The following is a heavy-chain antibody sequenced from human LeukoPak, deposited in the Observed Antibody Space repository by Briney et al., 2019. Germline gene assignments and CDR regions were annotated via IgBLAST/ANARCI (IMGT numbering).Heavy chain of an antibody. V-gene: IGHV3-11*01. CDR2: ISSSGSTI. CDR3: ARPRRDCGGDCYCFDY. D-gene: IGHD2-21*02. J-gene: IGHJ4*02. Sequence: GESLRLSCAASGFTFSDYYMSWIRQAPGKGLEWVSYISSSGSTIYYADSVKGRFTISRDNAKNSLYLQMNSLRAEDTAVYYCARPRRDCGGDCYCFDYWGQGTLVTVSS. CDR1: GFTFSDYY.